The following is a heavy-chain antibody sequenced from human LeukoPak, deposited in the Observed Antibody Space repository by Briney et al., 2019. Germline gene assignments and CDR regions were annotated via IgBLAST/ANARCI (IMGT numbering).Heavy chain of an antibody. CDR1: GYTLTELS. D-gene: IGHD3-10*01. Sequence: ASVKVSCKVSGYTLTELSMHWVRQAPGKGLEWMGGFDPEDGETIYAQKFQGRVTMTEDTSTDTAYMELRSLRSEDTAMYYCATPYYYGSGSEGYWFDPWGQETLVTVSS. CDR3: ATPYYYGSGSEGYWFDP. V-gene: IGHV1-24*01. CDR2: FDPEDGET. J-gene: IGHJ5*02.